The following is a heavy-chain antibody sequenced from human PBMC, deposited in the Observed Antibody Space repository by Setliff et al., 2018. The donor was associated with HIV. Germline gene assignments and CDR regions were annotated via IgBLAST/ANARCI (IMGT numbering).Heavy chain of an antibody. V-gene: IGHV4-59*12. CDR2: SYYSGNT. D-gene: IGHD2-15*01. CDR1: GGSITGYY. Sequence: PSETLSLTCTVSGGSITGYYWSWIRQPPGKGLEWIGWSYYSGNTRYNPSLKSRVTMSVDTSKNQFSLKLSSVTAADTAVYYCARSGGDCSGISCYSLRFDPWGHGTLVTVSS. CDR3: ARSGGDCSGISCYSLRFDP. J-gene: IGHJ5*02.